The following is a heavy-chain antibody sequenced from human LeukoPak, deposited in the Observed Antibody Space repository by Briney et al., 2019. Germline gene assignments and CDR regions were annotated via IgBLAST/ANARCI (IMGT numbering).Heavy chain of an antibody. CDR1: GGSLSSGSYY. Sequence: PSETLSLTCTVSGGSLSSGSYYWRWIRQPAGTGLEWTGRIYTSGSTNYNPSLKSRVTISVDTSKNQFSLKLSSVTAADTAVYYCARATAQYYHYYGMDVWGQGTTVTVSS. J-gene: IGHJ6*02. CDR3: ARATAQYYHYYGMDV. D-gene: IGHD5-18*01. V-gene: IGHV4-61*02. CDR2: IYTSGST.